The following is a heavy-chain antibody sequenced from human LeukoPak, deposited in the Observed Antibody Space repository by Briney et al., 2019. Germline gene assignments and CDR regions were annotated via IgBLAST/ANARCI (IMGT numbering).Heavy chain of an antibody. CDR2: ISSSGSYI. V-gene: IGHV3-21*01. J-gene: IGHJ6*03. CDR3: ARGRHYDFWSGYPVLDFMENNYMDV. Sequence: PGGSLRLSCAASGFTFSSYSMNWVRQAPGKGLEWVSSISSSGSYIYYADSVKGRFTISRENAKNSLYLQMNSLRAGDTAVYYCARGRHYDFWSGYPVLDFMENNYMDVWGKGTTVTVSS. CDR1: GFTFSSYS. D-gene: IGHD3-3*01.